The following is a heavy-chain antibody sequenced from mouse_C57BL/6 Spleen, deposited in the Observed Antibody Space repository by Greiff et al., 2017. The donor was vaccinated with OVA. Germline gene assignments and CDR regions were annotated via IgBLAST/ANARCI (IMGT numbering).Heavy chain of an antibody. V-gene: IGHV1-59*01. D-gene: IGHD2-5*01. CDR2: IDPSDSYT. J-gene: IGHJ2*01. CDR1: GYTFTSYW. CDR3: ARGDYSTVDY. Sequence: QVQLQQPGAELVRPGTSVKLSCKASGYTFTSYWMHWVKQRPGQGLEWIGVIDPSDSYTNYNQKFKGKATLTVDTSSSTAYMQLSSLTSEDSAVYYCARGDYSTVDYWGQGTTLTVSS.